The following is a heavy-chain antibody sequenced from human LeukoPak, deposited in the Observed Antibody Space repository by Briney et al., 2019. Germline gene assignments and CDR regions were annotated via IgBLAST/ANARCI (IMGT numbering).Heavy chain of an antibody. CDR2: IRYDGSNK. V-gene: IGHV3-30*02. J-gene: IGHJ4*02. CDR3: ARDGGRKDDY. Sequence: GGSLRLSCAASGFTFSSYGMHWVRQAPGKGLEWVAFIRYDGSNKYYADSVKGRFTISRDNSKNTLYLQMNSLRAEDTAVYYCARDGGRKDDYWGQGTLVTVSS. CDR1: GFTFSSYG. D-gene: IGHD2-15*01.